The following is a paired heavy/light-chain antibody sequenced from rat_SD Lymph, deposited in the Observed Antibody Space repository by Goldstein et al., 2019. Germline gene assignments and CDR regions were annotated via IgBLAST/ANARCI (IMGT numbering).Heavy chain of an antibody. J-gene: IGHJ3*01. D-gene: IGHD1-6*01. Sequence: EVQLVESGGGLVQPGRSLKLSCAASGFTFSNYGMAWVRQAPTKGLEWVATISYDGSSTYYRDSVKGRFTISRDNAKSTLYLQMDSLRSEDTATYYCARRGSYTTGRAYWGQGTLVTVSS. V-gene: IGHV5-29*01. CDR1: GFTFSNYG. CDR3: ARRGSYTTGRAY. CDR2: ISYDGSST.
Light chain of an antibody. J-gene: IGKJ1*01. V-gene: IGKV4S7*01. CDR3: HQWSSTPWT. Sequence: EIVLTQSPTTMAASPGEKVTITCRASSSVSYMYWYQQKSGASPKPWIYETSKLASGVPDRFSGSGSGTSYSFTISSMETEDAATYYCHQWSSTPWTFGGGTKLELK. CDR1: SSVSY. CDR2: ETS.